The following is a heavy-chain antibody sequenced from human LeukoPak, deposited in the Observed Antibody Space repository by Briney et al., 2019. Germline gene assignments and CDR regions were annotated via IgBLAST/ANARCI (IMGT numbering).Heavy chain of an antibody. Sequence: PGGSLRLSCAASGFTFSSYAMHWVRQAPGRGLEWVSLISYEGSTKYYADSVRGRFSISRDNSKNTLSLQMNSLTAEDTAVYYCARDSGLYSGDASLAYWSQGTLVAVS. CDR3: ARDSGLYSGDASLAY. CDR2: ISYEGSTK. D-gene: IGHD5-12*01. CDR1: GFTFSSYA. V-gene: IGHV3-30-3*01. J-gene: IGHJ4*02.